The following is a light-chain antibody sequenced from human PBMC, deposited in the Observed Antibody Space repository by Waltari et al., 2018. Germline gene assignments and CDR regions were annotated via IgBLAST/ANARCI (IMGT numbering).Light chain of an antibody. CDR3: QQYNEWPQT. CDR1: QSVSNS. CDR2: GAS. Sequence: EIVMTQSPATLSVSPGDRATLPCRASQSVSNSLAWYQQKPGHAPRLLIYGASTRATGIPARFSVSGSGTEFTLTISSLQSEDFAVYYCQQYNEWPQTFGQGTKVEIK. V-gene: IGKV3-15*01. J-gene: IGKJ1*01.